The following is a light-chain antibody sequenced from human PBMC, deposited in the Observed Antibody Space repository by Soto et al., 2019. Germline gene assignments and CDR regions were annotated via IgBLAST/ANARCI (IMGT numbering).Light chain of an antibody. J-gene: IGKJ2*01. V-gene: IGKV3-20*01. CDR2: GAS. CDR3: QQYGSSPLYT. CDR1: QSVSSSY. Sequence: EIVLTQSPGTLSLSPGERATLSCRASQSVSSSYLAWYQHKPGQAPSLLIYGASSRATGIPDRFSCSGSGTDFTLTISRLEPEDFAVYYCQQYGSSPLYTFGQGTKLEIK.